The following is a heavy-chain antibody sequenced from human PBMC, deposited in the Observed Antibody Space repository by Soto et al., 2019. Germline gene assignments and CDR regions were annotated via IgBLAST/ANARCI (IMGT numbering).Heavy chain of an antibody. V-gene: IGHV3-30-3*01. CDR2: ISYDGSNK. Sequence: GGSLRLSCAASGFTFSSYAMHWVRQAPGKGLEWVAVISYDGSNKYYADSVKGRFTISRDNSKNTLYLQMNSLRAEDTAVYYCARDQNSGSYLSSRRGGIVDYWGQGTLVTVSS. D-gene: IGHD1-26*01. CDR3: ARDQNSGSYLSSRRGGIVDY. CDR1: GFTFSSYA. J-gene: IGHJ4*02.